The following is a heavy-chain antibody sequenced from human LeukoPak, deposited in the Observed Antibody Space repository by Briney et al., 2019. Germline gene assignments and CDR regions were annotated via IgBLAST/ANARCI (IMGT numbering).Heavy chain of an antibody. CDR2: VSYDGSNK. V-gene: IGHV3-30*03. CDR3: ARVDYYDSSGVDY. Sequence: GGSLRLSCAASGFTFSGYGMHWVRQAPGKGLEWVAVVSYDGSNKHYADSVEGRFTISRDNSKNTLYLQMNSLRAEDTAVYYCARVDYYDSSGVDYWGQGTLVTVSS. D-gene: IGHD3-22*01. CDR1: GFTFSGYG. J-gene: IGHJ4*02.